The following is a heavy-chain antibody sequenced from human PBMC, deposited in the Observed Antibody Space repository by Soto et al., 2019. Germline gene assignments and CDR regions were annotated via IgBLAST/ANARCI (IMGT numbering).Heavy chain of an antibody. CDR1: GGSISSYY. CDR2: IYYSGST. V-gene: IGHV4-59*01. CDR3: ARQYGSGSYYNAPRGYYSMDV. D-gene: IGHD3-10*01. J-gene: IGHJ6*03. Sequence: SETLSLTCTVSGGSISSYYWSWIRQPPGKGLEWIGYIYYSGSTNYNPSLKSRVTISVDTSKNQFALKLSSVTAADTAVYYCARQYGSGSYYNAPRGYYSMDVWGKGTTVTLSS.